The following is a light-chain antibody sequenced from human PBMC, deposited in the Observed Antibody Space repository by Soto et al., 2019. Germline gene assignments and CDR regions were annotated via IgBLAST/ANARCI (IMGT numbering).Light chain of an antibody. V-gene: IGKV3-20*01. CDR2: GAS. CDR1: QSVSSSY. CDR3: QQYGSSLTWT. Sequence: EIVLTQSPDTLSLSPGERATLSCRASQSVSSSYLAWYQQKPGQAPRLLIYGASSRATGIPDRFSGSGSGTDFTLTISILEPEAFAVYYCQQYGSSLTWTFGQGTKVDIK. J-gene: IGKJ1*01.